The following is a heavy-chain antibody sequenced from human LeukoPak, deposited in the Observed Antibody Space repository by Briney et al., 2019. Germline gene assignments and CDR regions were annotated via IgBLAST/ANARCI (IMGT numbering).Heavy chain of an antibody. D-gene: IGHD2-15*01. CDR3: ASDSYSPEYFQH. CDR2: IYSGGST. Sequence: GGSLRLSCAASGFSVSNNYMSWVRQAPGKGLEWVSVIYSGGSTFYADSVKGRLTISRDNSKNTLYLQMNSLRAEDTAVYYCASDSYSPEYFQHWGQGTLVTVSS. V-gene: IGHV3-66*01. CDR1: GFSVSNNY. J-gene: IGHJ1*01.